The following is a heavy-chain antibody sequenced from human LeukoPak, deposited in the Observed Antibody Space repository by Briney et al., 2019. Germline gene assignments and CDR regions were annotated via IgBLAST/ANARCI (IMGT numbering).Heavy chain of an antibody. CDR1: GFTFSSYG. D-gene: IGHD1-26*01. Sequence: GGSLRLSCAASGFTFSSYGMPWVRRAPGKGLEWVAVISYDGSNKYYADSVKGRFTISRDNSKNTLYLQMNSLRAEDTAVYYCARVGGGASYYYYMDVWGKGTTVTVSS. CDR3: ARVGGGASYYYYMDV. J-gene: IGHJ6*03. V-gene: IGHV3-30*03. CDR2: ISYDGSNK.